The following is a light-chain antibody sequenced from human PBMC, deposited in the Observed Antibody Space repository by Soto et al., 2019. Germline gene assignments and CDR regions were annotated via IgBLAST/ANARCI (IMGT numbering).Light chain of an antibody. CDR3: QQGNNWLPIA. CDR1: QSVRRY. Sequence: EIMLTQSPATVPLPPEESTSLSCPARQSVRRYLAWYQQKPGQAPRLLIYDASTRATGIPARFSGSGSETDFTLTITSLGPEDFAVYYCQQGNNWLPIAFGQGTRLEIK. J-gene: IGKJ5*01. CDR2: DAS. V-gene: IGKV3-11*01.